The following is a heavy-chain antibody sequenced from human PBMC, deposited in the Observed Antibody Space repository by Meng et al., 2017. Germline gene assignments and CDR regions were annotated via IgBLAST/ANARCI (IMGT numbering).Heavy chain of an antibody. CDR2: MNPNSGNT. V-gene: IGHV1-8*03. CDR1: VYTFTSYD. Sequence: ASVKVSCKASVYTFTSYDINWVRQATGQGLEWMGWMNPNSGNTGYAQKFQGRVTITRNTSISTAYMELSSLRSEDTAVYYCARGPRSVAGIAHYYYGMDVWGQGTTVTVSS. CDR3: ARGPRSVAGIAHYYYGMDV. J-gene: IGHJ6*02. D-gene: IGHD6-19*01.